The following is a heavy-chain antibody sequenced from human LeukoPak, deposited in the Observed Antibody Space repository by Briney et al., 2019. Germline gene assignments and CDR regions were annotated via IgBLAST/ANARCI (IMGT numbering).Heavy chain of an antibody. Sequence: GGSLRLSCAASGFTFSYYGLHWVRQAPGKGLEWVALISYDGNNKDYADSVKGRFTISRDNSKNTLYLQMNSLRADDTAVYFCAKDSSSSWFGGDSKWGQGTLVTVSS. V-gene: IGHV3-30*18. J-gene: IGHJ4*02. CDR2: ISYDGNNK. D-gene: IGHD6-13*01. CDR1: GFTFSYYG. CDR3: AKDSSSSWFGGDSK.